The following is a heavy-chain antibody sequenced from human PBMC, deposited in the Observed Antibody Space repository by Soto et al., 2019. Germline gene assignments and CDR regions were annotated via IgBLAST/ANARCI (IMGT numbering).Heavy chain of an antibody. CDR1: GYIFTSYG. D-gene: IGHD6-6*01. V-gene: IGHV1-18*04. CDR2: ISTYNGDT. Sequence: QLVQSGDEVKRPGASVKVSCRASGYIFTSYGITWVRQAPGQGLEWMGWISTYNGDTKYAQKVQDRVTMTTDTSTSTAYMELRSLRSDDTAIYYFTRDLRLQGRNSIAGSLDWYFDLWGRGTLVTVSS. CDR3: TRDLRLQGRNSIAGSLDWYFDL. J-gene: IGHJ2*01.